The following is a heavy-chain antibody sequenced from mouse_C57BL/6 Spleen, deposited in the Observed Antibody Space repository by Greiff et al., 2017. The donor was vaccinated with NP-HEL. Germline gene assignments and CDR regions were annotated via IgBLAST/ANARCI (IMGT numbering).Heavy chain of an antibody. CDR2: IWPGGGT. CDR3: ARIYDGYFDY. CDR1: GFSLTSYA. J-gene: IGHJ2*01. Sequence: VMLVESGPGLVAPSQSLSITCTVSGFSLTSYAISWVRQPPGKGLEWLGVIWPGGGTNYNSALKSRLSISKDNSKSQVFLKMNSLQTDDTARYYCARIYDGYFDYWGQGTTLTVSS. D-gene: IGHD2-3*01. V-gene: IGHV2-9-1*01.